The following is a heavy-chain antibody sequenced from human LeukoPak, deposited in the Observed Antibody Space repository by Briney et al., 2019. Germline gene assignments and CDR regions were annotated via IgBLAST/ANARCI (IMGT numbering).Heavy chain of an antibody. V-gene: IGHV3-7*03. Sequence: GGSLRLSCAASGFTFSSYWMTWVRQAPGKGLEWVANIKQDGSEKNYVDSVKGRFTISRDNAKNSLYLQMNTLRDEDTAVYYCATGAGCGNWGQGTLVTVSS. CDR3: ATGAGCGN. CDR2: IKQDGSEK. D-gene: IGHD6-19*01. CDR1: GFTFSSYW. J-gene: IGHJ4*02.